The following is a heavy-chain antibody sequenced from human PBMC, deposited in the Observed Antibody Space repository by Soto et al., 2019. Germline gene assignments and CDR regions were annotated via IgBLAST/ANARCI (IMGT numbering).Heavy chain of an antibody. CDR1: GITFSNYA. D-gene: IGHD2-2*01. Sequence: EVQLLESGGGLVQPGGSLRLSCAASGITFSNYAMSWVRQAPGKGLEWVSAISAPYGSTYYADSVKGRFTISRDNSKNTLYLQMNSLRAGDTAAYYCAKAPGRDANHPDWYLDLWGRGTLVTVSS. V-gene: IGHV3-23*01. CDR3: AKAPGRDANHPDWYLDL. CDR2: ISAPYGST. J-gene: IGHJ2*01.